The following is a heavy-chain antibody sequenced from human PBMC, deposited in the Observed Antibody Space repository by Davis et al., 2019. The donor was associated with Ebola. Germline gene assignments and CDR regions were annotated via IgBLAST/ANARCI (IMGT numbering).Heavy chain of an antibody. CDR3: GRDGVPAAVDL. V-gene: IGHV3-23*01. D-gene: IGHD2-2*01. CDR1: GFTFSSYA. CDR2: ISGSGGST. J-gene: IGHJ5*02. Sequence: GESLKISCAASGFTFSSYAMSWVRQAPGKGLEWVSAISGSGGSTYYADSVKGRFTISRDNSKNTLYLQMNSLRAEDTAVYYCGRDGVPAAVDLWGQGTLVTVSS.